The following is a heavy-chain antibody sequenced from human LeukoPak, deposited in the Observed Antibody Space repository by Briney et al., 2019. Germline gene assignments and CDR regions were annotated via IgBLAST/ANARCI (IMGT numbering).Heavy chain of an antibody. CDR2: INAGNGNT. D-gene: IGHD5-24*01. J-gene: IGHJ5*02. Sequence: ASVKVSCKASGYTFTSYAMHWVRQAPGQRLEWMGWINAGNGNTKYSQKFQGRVTITRDTSASTAYMELSSLRSEGTAVYYCARGQRDGYNYFWFDPWGQGTLVTVSS. CDR3: ARGQRDGYNYFWFDP. V-gene: IGHV1-3*01. CDR1: GYTFTSYA.